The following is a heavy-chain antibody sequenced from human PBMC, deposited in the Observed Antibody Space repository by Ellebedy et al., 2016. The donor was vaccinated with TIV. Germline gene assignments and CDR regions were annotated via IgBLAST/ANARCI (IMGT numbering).Heavy chain of an antibody. D-gene: IGHD2-15*01. J-gene: IGHJ4*02. CDR3: ASLGVRYCSGGSCCEASDY. Sequence: PGGSLRLSCAGSGFTFSSYGMNWVRQAPGKGLEWVSYISSSSRTIYYADSVKGRFTISRDNAKNSLYLQMNSLIAEDTAVYYCASLGVRYCSGGSCCEASDYWGQGTLVTVSS. V-gene: IGHV3-48*04. CDR2: ISSSSRTI. CDR1: GFTFSSYG.